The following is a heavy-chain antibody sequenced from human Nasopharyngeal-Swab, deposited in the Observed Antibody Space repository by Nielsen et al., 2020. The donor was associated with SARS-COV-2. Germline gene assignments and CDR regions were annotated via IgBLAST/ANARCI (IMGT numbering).Heavy chain of an antibody. V-gene: IGHV3-7*01. CDR3: ARDVVDCTGGVCYESEFDY. CDR1: GFTFNSRW. CDR2: INKDGTEK. J-gene: IGHJ4*02. Sequence: GGSLRLSCAASGFTFNSRWMTWVRQPPGKGLEWVANINKDGTEKNYVDSVKGRFTISRDNAKNSLYLQMNSLRAEDTAVYYCARDVVDCTGGVCYESEFDYWGQGTLVTVSS. D-gene: IGHD2-8*02.